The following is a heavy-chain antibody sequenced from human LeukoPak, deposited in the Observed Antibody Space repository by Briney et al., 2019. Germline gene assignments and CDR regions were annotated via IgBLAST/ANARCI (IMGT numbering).Heavy chain of an antibody. Sequence: SQTLSLTCAISGDSVSSNSAAWNWIRQSPSRGLEWLGRTYYRSKWYNDYAVSVKSRITINPDTSKNQFSLQLNSVTPEDTAAYYCARESGRGVLLWFGEFAFDYWGQGTLVTVSS. CDR3: ARESGRGVLLWFGEFAFDY. V-gene: IGHV6-1*01. D-gene: IGHD3-10*01. CDR2: TYYRSKWYN. J-gene: IGHJ4*02. CDR1: GDSVSSNSAA.